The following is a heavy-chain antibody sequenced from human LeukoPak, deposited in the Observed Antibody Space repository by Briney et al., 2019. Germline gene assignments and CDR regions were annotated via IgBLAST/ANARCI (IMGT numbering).Heavy chain of an antibody. J-gene: IGHJ4*02. CDR3: AKVSLGGMKFDY. D-gene: IGHD3-16*01. CDR1: GFTFSSYA. CDR2: ISGSGGST. V-gene: IGHV3-23*01. Sequence: PGGSLRFSCAASGFTFSSYAMSWVRQAPGKGLEWVSAISGSGGSTYYADSVKGRFTISRDNSKNTLYLQMNSLRAEDTAVYYSAKVSLGGMKFDYWGQGTLVTVSS.